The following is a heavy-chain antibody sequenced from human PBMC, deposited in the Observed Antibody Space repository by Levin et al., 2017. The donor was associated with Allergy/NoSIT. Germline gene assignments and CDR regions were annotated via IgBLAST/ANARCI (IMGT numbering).Heavy chain of an antibody. CDR1: GYKFNNYG. CDR2: ISTYNGDT. V-gene: IGHV1-18*01. J-gene: IGHJ5*01. Sequence: GESLKISCKASGYKFNNYGISWVRQAPGQGLEWMGYISTYNGDTNYAQNFQGRVTMTTDTSTNTVSMELRSLTSDDTAVYYCARDPPYGDYKGSVYNWSDSWGQGTLVTVSS. D-gene: IGHD4-17*01. CDR3: ARDPPYGDYKGSVYNWSDS.